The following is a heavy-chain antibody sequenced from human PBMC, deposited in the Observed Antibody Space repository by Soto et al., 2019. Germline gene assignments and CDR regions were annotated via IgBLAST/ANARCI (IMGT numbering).Heavy chain of an antibody. Sequence: EVQLVESGGGLVQPGGSLKLSCAVSGFTFSGSAMHWVRQASGKGLEWVGRIRSKSNSYATAYAASVKGRFTISRDDSKNTAYLQMNSLKTEDTAVYFCTRGYGDSVRDYWGQGTRVNVSS. CDR1: GFTFSGSA. CDR3: TRGYGDSVRDY. J-gene: IGHJ4*02. D-gene: IGHD4-17*01. V-gene: IGHV3-73*01. CDR2: IRSKSNSYAT.